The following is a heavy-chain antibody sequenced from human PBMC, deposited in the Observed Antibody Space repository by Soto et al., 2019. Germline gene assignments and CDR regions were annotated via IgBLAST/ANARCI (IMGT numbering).Heavy chain of an antibody. V-gene: IGHV4-59*08. CDR3: ASRDPGTSVDY. CDR2: IYRTGST. D-gene: IGHD1-7*01. Sequence: SETLSLTCTVSGGSISSYYWSWIRQPPGKGLEWIGYIYRTGSTNYNPSLKSRVTISLDKSENQFSLKVTSLTAADPAVYYCASRDPGTSVDYWGQGTLVTVSS. J-gene: IGHJ4*02. CDR1: GGSISSYY.